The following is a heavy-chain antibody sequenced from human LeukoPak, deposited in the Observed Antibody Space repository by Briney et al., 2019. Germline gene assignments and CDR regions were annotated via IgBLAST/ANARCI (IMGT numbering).Heavy chain of an antibody. CDR2: ISSSGSTI. V-gene: IGHV3-48*03. CDR1: GFTFSSYE. J-gene: IGHJ6*04. D-gene: IGHD2-21*02. CDR3: ARDEGDRAGWDYYYYGMDV. Sequence: GGSLRLSCAASGFTFSSYEMNWVRQAPGKGLEWVSYISSSGSTIYYADSVKGRFTISRDNAKSSLYLQMNSLRAEDTAVYYCARDEGDRAGWDYYYYGMDVWGKGTTVTVSS.